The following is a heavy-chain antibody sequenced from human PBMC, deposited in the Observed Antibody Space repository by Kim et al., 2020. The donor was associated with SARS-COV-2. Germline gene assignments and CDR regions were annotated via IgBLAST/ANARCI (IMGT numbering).Heavy chain of an antibody. CDR1: GFTFSSYW. D-gene: IGHD6-19*01. CDR3: ARAGFDSSGWYLPYYFDY. Sequence: GGSLRLSCAASGFTFSSYWMHWVRQAPGKGLVWVSRINSDGSSTSYADSVKGRFTISRDNAKNRLYLQMNSLRAEDTAVYYCARAGFDSSGWYLPYYFDYCGQGTLVTVSS. CDR2: INSDGSST. V-gene: IGHV3-74*01. J-gene: IGHJ4*02.